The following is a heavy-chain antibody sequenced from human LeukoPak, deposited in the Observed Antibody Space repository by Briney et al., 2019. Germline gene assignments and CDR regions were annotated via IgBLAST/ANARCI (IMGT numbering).Heavy chain of an antibody. D-gene: IGHD2-15*01. J-gene: IGHJ4*02. CDR1: GGSISSGDYY. V-gene: IGHV4-30-4*01. CDR3: ARVDCTGGGCYSRFDY. CDR2: IYYSGTT. Sequence: PSETLSLTCTVSGGSISSGDYYWSWIRQPPGKGLEWIGYIYYSGTTYYNPSLKSRVTISVDTSKNQFSLNLNSVTAADTAVYYRARVDCTGGGCYSRFDYWGQGTLVTVSS.